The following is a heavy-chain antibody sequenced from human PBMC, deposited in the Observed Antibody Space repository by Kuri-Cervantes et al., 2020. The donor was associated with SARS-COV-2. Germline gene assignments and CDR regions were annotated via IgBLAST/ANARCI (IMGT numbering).Heavy chain of an antibody. Sequence: SVKVSCKASGGTFSSCAITWVRQAPGQGLEWMGGIIPIFGPANYAQKFQGRVTITADESTSTAYMELSSLRSEDTAVYHCARGPLPEDIAVLPAASPFMYFDYWGQGALVTVSS. J-gene: IGHJ4*02. D-gene: IGHD2-2*01. CDR3: ARGPLPEDIAVLPAASPFMYFDY. CDR2: IIPIFGPA. CDR1: GGTFSSCA. V-gene: IGHV1-69*13.